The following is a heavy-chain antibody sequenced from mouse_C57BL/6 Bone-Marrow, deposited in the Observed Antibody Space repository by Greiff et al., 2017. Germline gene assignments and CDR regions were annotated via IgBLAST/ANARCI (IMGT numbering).Heavy chain of an antibody. J-gene: IGHJ3*01. CDR3: ARAGIDCVYDGWFAY. V-gene: IGHV1-81*01. D-gene: IGHD2-2*01. CDR2: IYPRSGNT. Sequence: QVQLKQSGAELARPGASVKLSCKASGYTFTSYGISWVKQRPGQGLEWIGEIYPRSGNTYYNEKFKGKATLTADKSSSTAYMELRSLASEDSAVYFCARAGIDCVYDGWFAYWGQGTLVTVSA. CDR1: GYTFTSYG.